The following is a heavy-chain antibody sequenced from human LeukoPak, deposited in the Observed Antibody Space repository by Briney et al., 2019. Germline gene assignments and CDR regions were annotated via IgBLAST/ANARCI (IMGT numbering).Heavy chain of an antibody. CDR3: ARDKPSGDSSGYFT. CDR1: GYTFTSYG. CDR2: ISAYNGNT. V-gene: IGHV1-18*01. Sequence: ASVKVSCKASGYTFTSYGISWVRQAPGQGLEWMGWISAYNGNTNYAQKLQGRVTMTTDTYTSTAYMELRSLRSDDTAVYYCARDKPSGDSSGYFTWGQGTLVTVSS. D-gene: IGHD3-22*01. J-gene: IGHJ5*02.